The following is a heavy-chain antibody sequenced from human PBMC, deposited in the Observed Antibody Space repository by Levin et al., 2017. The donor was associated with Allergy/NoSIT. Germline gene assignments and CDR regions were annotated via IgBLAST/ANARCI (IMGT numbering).Heavy chain of an antibody. CDR2: INWNGGST. J-gene: IGHJ3*02. Sequence: PGESLKISCAASGFTFDDYGMSWVRQAPGKELEWVSGINWNGGSTGYADSVKGRLTISRDNAKNSLYLQMNSLRAEDTALYHCARHRFTMNIHDGFDIWGQGTMVIVSS. V-gene: IGHV3-20*01. D-gene: IGHD2/OR15-2a*01. CDR1: GFTFDDYG. CDR3: ARHRFTMNIHDGFDI.